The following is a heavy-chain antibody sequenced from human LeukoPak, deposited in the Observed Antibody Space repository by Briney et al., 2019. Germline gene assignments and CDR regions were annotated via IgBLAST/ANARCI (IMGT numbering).Heavy chain of an antibody. Sequence: GGSLRLSCAASGFTFSSYAMSWVRQAPGKGPEWVSAISGSGGSTYYADSVKGRFTISRDNSKNTLYLQMNSLRAEDTALYYCARREYTSGYYETGFDYWGQGTLVTVSS. CDR1: GFTFSSYA. CDR3: ARREYTSGYYETGFDY. V-gene: IGHV3-23*01. CDR2: ISGSGGST. D-gene: IGHD3-22*01. J-gene: IGHJ4*02.